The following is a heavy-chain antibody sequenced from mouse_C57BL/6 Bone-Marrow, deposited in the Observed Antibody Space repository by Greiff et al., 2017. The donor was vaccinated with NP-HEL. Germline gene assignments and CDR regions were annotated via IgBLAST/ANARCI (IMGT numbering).Heavy chain of an antibody. CDR2: IYPRSGNT. V-gene: IGHV1-81*01. CDR1: GYTFTSYG. D-gene: IGHD1-1*02. CDR3: ARVVDHYFDY. J-gene: IGHJ2*01. Sequence: VKLMESGAELARPGASVKLSCKASGYTFTSYGISWVKQRTGQGLEWIGEIYPRSGNTYYNEKFKGKATLTADKSSSTAYMELRSLTSEDSAVYFCARVVDHYFDYWGQGTTLTVSS.